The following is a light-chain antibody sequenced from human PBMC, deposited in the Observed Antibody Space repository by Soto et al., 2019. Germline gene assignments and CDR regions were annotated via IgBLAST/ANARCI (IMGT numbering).Light chain of an antibody. CDR1: ESVTNY. V-gene: IGKV3-11*01. Sequence: DIVLTQSPATLSLSQGERGTLSCRASESVTNYLAWYQQKPGQAPRLLVHDVSNRATGTPARSSGGGSGTDFTLTISSLKSEDYAVYYCQQYKSWPPITFGQGTRLEIK. CDR2: DVS. CDR3: QQYKSWPPIT. J-gene: IGKJ5*01.